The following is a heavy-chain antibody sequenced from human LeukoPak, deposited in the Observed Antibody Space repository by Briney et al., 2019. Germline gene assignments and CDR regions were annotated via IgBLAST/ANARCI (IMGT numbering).Heavy chain of an antibody. CDR1: GFTFRSFA. J-gene: IGHJ4*02. CDR2: ISDSGGST. Sequence: GGSLRLSCAASGFTFRSFALSWVRQAPGKGREWVSTISDSGGSTYYAESVRGRFTVSRDNFKSTLYLQMNSLRAEDTAVYYCAKQPATVTFDYWGQGTLVTVSS. D-gene: IGHD4-11*01. V-gene: IGHV3-23*01. CDR3: AKQPATVTFDY.